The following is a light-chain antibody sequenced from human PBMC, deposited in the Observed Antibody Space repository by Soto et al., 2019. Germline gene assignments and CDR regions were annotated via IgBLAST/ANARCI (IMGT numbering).Light chain of an antibody. Sequence: SYELTQPPSVSVSPGQTAIISCSGDKLGDKYASWYQQKPGQSPVVVINQDSNRPSGIPERFSGSNSGNTATLTISGTQAMDEADYYCQAWDSTTVVFGGGTKLTVL. V-gene: IGLV3-1*01. CDR1: KLGDKY. CDR2: QDS. J-gene: IGLJ2*01. CDR3: QAWDSTTVV.